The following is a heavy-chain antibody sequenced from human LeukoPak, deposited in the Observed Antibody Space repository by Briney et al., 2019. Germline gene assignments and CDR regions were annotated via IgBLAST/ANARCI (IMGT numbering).Heavy chain of an antibody. J-gene: IGHJ3*01. D-gene: IGHD3-22*01. V-gene: IGHV3-23*01. CDR2: VSGSGGST. CDR1: RFTFSSYA. Sequence: GGSLRLSCAASRFTFSSYAMSWVRQAPGKGLEWVSGVSGSGGSTHYGGSVKGRFTTSRDNSKNTLYLQMNSLRAEDTAVYYCAKETASGYGAFDFWGQGTMVTVSS. CDR3: AKETASGYGAFDF.